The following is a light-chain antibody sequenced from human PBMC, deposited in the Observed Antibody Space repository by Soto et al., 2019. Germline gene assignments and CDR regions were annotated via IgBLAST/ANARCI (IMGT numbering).Light chain of an antibody. CDR3: GSYTSATTLYV. CDR2: EVT. Sequence: QSVLTQPASVSGSPGQSITISCTGTSSDVGTYKYVSWYQQHPGKAPKVMIYEVTNRPSGVSNRFSGSKSGNTASLTISGLQAEDEADYYCGSYTSATTLYVFGSGTKLTVL. J-gene: IGLJ1*01. V-gene: IGLV2-14*01. CDR1: SSDVGTYKY.